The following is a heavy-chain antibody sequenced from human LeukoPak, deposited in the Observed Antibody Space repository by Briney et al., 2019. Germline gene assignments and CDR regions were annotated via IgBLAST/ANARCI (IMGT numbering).Heavy chain of an antibody. CDR3: ATRNFGDYGAFDI. V-gene: IGHV1-24*01. D-gene: IGHD4-17*01. J-gene: IGHJ3*02. CDR1: GYTLSDLA. CDR2: LDPEDGEA. Sequence: GASVKVSCKVSGYTLSDLAMHRVRQAPGKGLEWMGGLDPEDGEAIYAQPLQGRVTMTEDTSSDTAYMVLSSLRSEDTAVYYCATRNFGDYGAFDIWGQGTMVTVSS.